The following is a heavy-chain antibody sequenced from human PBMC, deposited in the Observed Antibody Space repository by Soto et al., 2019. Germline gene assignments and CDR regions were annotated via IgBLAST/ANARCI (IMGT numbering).Heavy chain of an antibody. V-gene: IGHV4-4*02. CDR3: ARQSADGSTRGWFDP. CDR1: GGSISSSNW. D-gene: IGHD1-1*01. J-gene: IGHJ5*02. Sequence: QVQLQESGPGLVKPSGTLSLTCAVSGGSISSSNWWSWVRQPPGKGLEWIGEIYHSGSTNYNPSLKSRVTISVDTSKNQFSLKLSSVTAADTAVYYCARQSADGSTRGWFDPWGQGTLVTVSS. CDR2: IYHSGST.